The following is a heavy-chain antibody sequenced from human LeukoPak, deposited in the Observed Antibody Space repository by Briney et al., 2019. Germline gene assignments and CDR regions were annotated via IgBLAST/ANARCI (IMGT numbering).Heavy chain of an antibody. J-gene: IGHJ4*02. CDR1: GFTVNNYY. V-gene: IGHV3-53*01. CDR2: VFTGGGT. CDR3: ARYDY. Sequence: GGSLRLSCAASGFTVNNYYMNWVRQAPGKGLEWVSVVFTGGGTYYADSVKGRFTTSRDNSKNTLYLQMNNPRAEDTAIYYCARYDYWGQGILVTVSS.